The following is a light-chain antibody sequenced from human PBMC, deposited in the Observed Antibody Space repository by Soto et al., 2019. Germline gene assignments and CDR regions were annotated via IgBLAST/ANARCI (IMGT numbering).Light chain of an antibody. V-gene: IGKV3-11*01. CDR3: QQRSSWHT. J-gene: IGKJ1*01. CDR2: DAS. Sequence: EIVLPQSPATLSLSPGERATLSCRASQSVSSYLAWYQQKPGQAPRLLIYDASNRATGIPARFSGSGSGTDFTLTIRSLEPEDSAIYYCQQRSSWHTFGQGTKVDIK. CDR1: QSVSSY.